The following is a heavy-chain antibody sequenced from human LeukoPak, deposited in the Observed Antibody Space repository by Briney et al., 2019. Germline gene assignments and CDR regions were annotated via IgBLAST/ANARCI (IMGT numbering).Heavy chain of an antibody. CDR3: ARDSQWLGLAHY. J-gene: IGHJ4*02. CDR2: ISRISSYI. V-gene: IGHV3-21*01. Sequence: GGSLRLSCAACGFTFTSYSTNWGRQAPGKGREWVSSISRISSYIYYADSVKGRFTISRDNAKNSLYLQMNSLRAEDTAVYYCARDSQWLGLAHYWGQGTLVTVSS. D-gene: IGHD6-19*01. CDR1: GFTFTSYS.